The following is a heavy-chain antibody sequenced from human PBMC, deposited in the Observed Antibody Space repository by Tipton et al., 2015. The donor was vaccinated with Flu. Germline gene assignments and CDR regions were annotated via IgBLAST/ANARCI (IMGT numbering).Heavy chain of an antibody. CDR3: AREYSGSYLFDY. CDR2: IYYSGST. D-gene: IGHD1-26*01. J-gene: IGHJ4*02. Sequence: TLSLTCTVSGGSISSGDYYWSWIRQPPGKGLEWIGYIYYSGSTYYNPSLKSRVTISVDTSKNQFSLKLSSVTAADTAAYYCAREYSGSYLFDYWGQGTLVTVSS. V-gene: IGHV4-30-4*01. CDR1: GGSISSGDYY.